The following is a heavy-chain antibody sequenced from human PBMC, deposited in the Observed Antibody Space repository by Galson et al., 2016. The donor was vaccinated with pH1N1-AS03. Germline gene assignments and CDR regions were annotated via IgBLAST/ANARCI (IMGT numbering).Heavy chain of an antibody. CDR3: AKSDWLDS. J-gene: IGHJ5*01. CDR2: IVSDGSSA. CDR1: GFSFRDSW. Sequence: SLRLSCAASGFSFRDSWMHWVRQAPGKGLVWVSRIVSDGSSAFYADTVKGRFTISRDNAKNILYLQMNSLRVEDTAVYYCAKSDWLDSWGQGALVTVSS. V-gene: IGHV3-74*01.